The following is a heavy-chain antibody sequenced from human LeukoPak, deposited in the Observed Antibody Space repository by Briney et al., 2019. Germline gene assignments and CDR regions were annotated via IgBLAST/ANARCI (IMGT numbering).Heavy chain of an antibody. CDR3: ATRTGSGYDWDVDY. CDR1: GFTFSSYS. V-gene: IGHV1-24*01. J-gene: IGHJ4*02. Sequence: GGSLRLSCAASGFTFSSYSMNWVRQAPGKGLEWMGGFDPEDGETIYAQKFQGRVTMTEDTSTDTAYMELSSLRSEDTAVYYCATRTGSGYDWDVDYWGQGTLVTVSS. CDR2: FDPEDGET. D-gene: IGHD5-12*01.